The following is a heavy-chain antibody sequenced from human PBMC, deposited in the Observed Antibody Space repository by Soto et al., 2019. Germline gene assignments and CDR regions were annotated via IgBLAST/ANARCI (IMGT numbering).Heavy chain of an antibody. CDR2: IYYSGST. J-gene: IGHJ4*02. D-gene: IGHD2-15*01. V-gene: IGHV4-59*01. CDR3: TRSAGRY. CDR1: GGAISSYY. Sequence: QVQLQESGPGLVKPSETLSPTCTVSGGAISSYYWSWIRQPPGKGLEWIGYIYYSGSTNYNPSLRSRVTISVDTSKNQFSLKLSSVTAAGTAVYYCTRSAGRYWGEGTLVTVSS.